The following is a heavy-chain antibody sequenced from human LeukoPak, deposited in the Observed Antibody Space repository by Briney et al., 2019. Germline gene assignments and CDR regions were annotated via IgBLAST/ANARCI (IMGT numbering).Heavy chain of an antibody. Sequence: ASVKVSCKTSGYSFTNYYIHWVRLAPGQGLEWMGWINCNSGDTLYAQKFQGRVTMTRDTSITTAYLDVSSLRHDDTAVYYCAKGDRFDPWGQGTLVTVSS. V-gene: IGHV1-2*02. CDR2: INCNSGDT. CDR3: AKGDRFDP. J-gene: IGHJ5*02. CDR1: GYSFTNYY.